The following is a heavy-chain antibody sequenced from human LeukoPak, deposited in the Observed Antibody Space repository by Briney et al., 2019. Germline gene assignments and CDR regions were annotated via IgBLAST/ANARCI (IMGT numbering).Heavy chain of an antibody. D-gene: IGHD6-19*01. V-gene: IGHV3-7*01. CDR1: GFTFSSYW. Sequence: PGGSLRLSCAASGFTFSSYWMSWVRQAPGKGLEWVANIKQDGSEKYYVDSVKGRFTISRDNAKNSLYLQMNSLRAEDTAVYYCARDYVISGWWGDGYWGQGTLVTVSS. CDR3: ARDYVISGWWGDGY. J-gene: IGHJ4*02. CDR2: IKQDGSEK.